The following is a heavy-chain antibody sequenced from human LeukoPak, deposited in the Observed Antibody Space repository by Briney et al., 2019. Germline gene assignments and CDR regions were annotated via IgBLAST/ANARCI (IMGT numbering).Heavy chain of an antibody. CDR1: GFSFSTYA. D-gene: IGHD6-13*01. V-gene: IGHV3-11*01. Sequence: GGSLRLSCAASGFSFSTYAMSWIRQAPGKGLEWVSYISSSGSTIYYADSVRGRFTISRDNAKNLLYLQMNSLRAEDTAVYYCARDSWTAAGNWGQGTLVTVSS. CDR3: ARDSWTAAGN. J-gene: IGHJ4*02. CDR2: ISSSGSTI.